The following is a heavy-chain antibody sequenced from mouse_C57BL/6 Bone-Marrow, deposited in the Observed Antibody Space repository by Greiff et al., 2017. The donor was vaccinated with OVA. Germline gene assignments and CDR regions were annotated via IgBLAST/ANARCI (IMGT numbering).Heavy chain of an antibody. CDR2: ISDGGSYT. D-gene: IGHD1-1*02. CDR1: GFTFTDYG. V-gene: IGHV5-4*01. Sequence: DVQLVESGGGLVKPGGSLKLSCAASGFTFTDYGMHWVRQAPEQGLEWVAYISDGGSYTYYPDNVKGRFTIAIDKTKNNLYLQMSHLKSEDTAMYYCARAGGLFDYWGQGTTLTVSS. J-gene: IGHJ2*01. CDR3: ARAGGLFDY.